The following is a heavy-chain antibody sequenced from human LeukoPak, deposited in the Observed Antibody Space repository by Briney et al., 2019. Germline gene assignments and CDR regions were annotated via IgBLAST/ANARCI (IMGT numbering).Heavy chain of an antibody. CDR3: ARAGTGAAEAGPGTSFDL. J-gene: IGHJ3*01. Sequence: ASVKVSCKASGYTFTGYYMHWVRQAPGQGLEWVGWINPNSGGTNYAQNFQGRVTMTRDTSISTAYMELSRLRSDDTAVYYCARAGTGAAEAGPGTSFDLWGKGTMVTVSS. D-gene: IGHD6-13*01. CDR1: GYTFTGYY. V-gene: IGHV1-2*02. CDR2: INPNSGGT.